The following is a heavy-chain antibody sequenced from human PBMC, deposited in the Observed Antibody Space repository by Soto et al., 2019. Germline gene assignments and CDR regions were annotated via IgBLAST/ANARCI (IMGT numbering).Heavy chain of an antibody. CDR3: VRQPGGVATPGDDY. D-gene: IGHD2-15*01. CDR2: MNPSSGDS. Sequence: QVQLVQSGAEVKKPGASVKVSCEASGYPFTACDINWVRQAAGQGLELMGWMNPSSGDSAFSQRFQDRITMTRTTSIRTAYMELSRLTSDDTAVYYCVRQPGGVATPGDDYWGQGTLVTVSS. V-gene: IGHV1-8*01. J-gene: IGHJ4*02. CDR1: GYPFTACD.